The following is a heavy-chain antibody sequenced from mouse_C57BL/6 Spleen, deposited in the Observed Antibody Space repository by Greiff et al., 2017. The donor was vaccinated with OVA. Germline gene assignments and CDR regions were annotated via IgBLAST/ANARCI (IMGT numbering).Heavy chain of an antibody. CDR3: ANYYYGSSFAMDY. CDR1: GYTFTSYW. CDR2: IDPSDSYT. V-gene: IGHV1-50*01. Sequence: VQLQQPGAELVKPGASVKLSCKASGYTFTSYWMQWVKQRPGQGLEWIGEIDPSDSYTNYNQKFKGKATLTVDTSSSTAYMQLSSLTSEDSAVYYCANYYYGSSFAMDYWGQGTSVTVSS. J-gene: IGHJ4*01. D-gene: IGHD1-1*01.